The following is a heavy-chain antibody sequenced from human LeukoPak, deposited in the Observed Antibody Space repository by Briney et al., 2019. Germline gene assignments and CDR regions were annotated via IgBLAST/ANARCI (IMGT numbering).Heavy chain of an antibody. D-gene: IGHD5-12*01. Sequence: GGSLRLSCAASGLTFSDYYMSWVRQAPGKGLEWVSYISSSRGYTKYADSVKGRFTISRDNAKNSLYLQMNSLRAEDTAVYYCASHGGHDYFDYWGQGTLVTVSS. V-gene: IGHV3-11*06. CDR2: ISSSRGYT. CDR1: GLTFSDYY. CDR3: ASHGGHDYFDY. J-gene: IGHJ4*02.